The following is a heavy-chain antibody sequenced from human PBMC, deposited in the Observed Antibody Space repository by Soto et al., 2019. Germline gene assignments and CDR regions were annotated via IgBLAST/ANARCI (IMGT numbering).Heavy chain of an antibody. Sequence: QVQLQESGPGLVKPSETLSLTCTVSGGSINSYYWSWIRQPPGKGLEWIGYIYYSGSTNYNPSLKSRVTTSVDTSKDQFSLKLSSVTAADTAVYYCARHRYSYGSYYFDYWGQGTLVTVSS. CDR3: ARHRYSYGSYYFDY. CDR1: GGSINSYY. V-gene: IGHV4-59*08. D-gene: IGHD5-18*01. CDR2: IYYSGST. J-gene: IGHJ4*02.